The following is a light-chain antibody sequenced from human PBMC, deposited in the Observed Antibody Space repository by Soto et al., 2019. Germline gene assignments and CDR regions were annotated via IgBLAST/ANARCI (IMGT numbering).Light chain of an antibody. V-gene: IGLV1-44*01. Sequence: QSLLTQPPSASGTPGQRVTISCSGGSSNIGTNAVNWYQQLPGTAPKLLIYNNNQRPSGVPDRFSGSKSGTSASLAISGLQSEDEADYYCAAWDDSLNGDVFGTGTKVTVL. CDR2: NNN. J-gene: IGLJ1*01. CDR1: SSNIGTNA. CDR3: AAWDDSLNGDV.